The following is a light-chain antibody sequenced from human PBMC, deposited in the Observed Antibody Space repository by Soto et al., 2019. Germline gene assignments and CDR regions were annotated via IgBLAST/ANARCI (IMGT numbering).Light chain of an antibody. Sequence: QSALTQPRSVSGSPGQSVTISCTGTSSDVGGYHSVSWYQQYPGKAPKLMIYDVSKRPSGVPDRFSGSKSGNAASLTISGLQAEDEADYYCCSYAGTYTWVFGGGTKLTVL. J-gene: IGLJ3*02. CDR3: CSYAGTYTWV. V-gene: IGLV2-11*01. CDR1: SSDVGGYHS. CDR2: DVS.